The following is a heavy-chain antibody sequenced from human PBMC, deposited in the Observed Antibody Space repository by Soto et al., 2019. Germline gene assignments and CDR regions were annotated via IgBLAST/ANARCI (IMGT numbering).Heavy chain of an antibody. CDR3: AKDMSAYYSSSSHYSDS. Sequence: SLRLSCAASGFTFDDYAMHWVRQAPGKGLEWVSGLSWNSDSIGYADSVKGRFTISRDNAKNSLHLQMNGLRAEDTALYYCAKDMSAYYSSSSHYSDSWGQGTMVTV. CDR2: LSWNSDSI. CDR1: GFTFDDYA. V-gene: IGHV3-9*01. J-gene: IGHJ4*02. D-gene: IGHD6-6*01.